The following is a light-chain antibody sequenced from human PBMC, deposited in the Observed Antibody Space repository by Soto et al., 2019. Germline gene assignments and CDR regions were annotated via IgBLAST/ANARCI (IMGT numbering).Light chain of an antibody. CDR1: QSISSW. CDR3: QQYNSYPLT. V-gene: IGKV1-5*03. Sequence: DIPMTQSPSTLSASVGDRVTITCRASQSISSWLAWYQQKPGKAPNLLIYKASSLESGVPSRFSGSGPGTEFTLTISSLQPDDVSTSYCQQYNSYPLTFGGGTKVEIK. J-gene: IGKJ4*01. CDR2: KAS.